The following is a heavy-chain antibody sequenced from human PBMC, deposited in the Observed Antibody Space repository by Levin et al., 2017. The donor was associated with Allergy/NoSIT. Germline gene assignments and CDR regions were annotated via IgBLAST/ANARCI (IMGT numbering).Heavy chain of an antibody. CDR3: ARFVVTPVSYFYMDG. D-gene: IGHD2-2*01. V-gene: IGHV1-18*01. J-gene: IGHJ6*03. CDR1: GYTFKNYG. CDR2: ISTHNGNT. Sequence: GESLKISCKASGYTFKNYGISWVRQAPGQGLEWMGWISTHNGNTNYAQSFQGRVTMTTDTSTSTADMELRSLISDVTAVYYCARFVVTPVSYFYMDGWGKGTTVTVSS.